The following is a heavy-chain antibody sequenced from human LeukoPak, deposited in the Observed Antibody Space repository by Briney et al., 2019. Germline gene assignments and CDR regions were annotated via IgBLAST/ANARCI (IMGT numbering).Heavy chain of an antibody. CDR3: AKDGPYSSSWYGRLLYYFDY. J-gene: IGHJ4*02. Sequence: GRSLRLSCAASGFTFSSYGMHWVRQAPGKGLEWVAVISYDGSNKYYADSVKGRFTISRDNSKNTLYLQMNSLRAEDTAVYYCAKDGPYSSSWYGRLLYYFDYWGQGTLVTVSS. CDR1: GFTFSSYG. CDR2: ISYDGSNK. D-gene: IGHD6-13*01. V-gene: IGHV3-30*18.